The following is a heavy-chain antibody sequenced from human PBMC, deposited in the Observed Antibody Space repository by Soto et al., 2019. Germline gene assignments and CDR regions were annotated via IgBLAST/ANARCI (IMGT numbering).Heavy chain of an antibody. D-gene: IGHD2-15*01. CDR1: GYTFTSYG. J-gene: IGHJ4*02. Sequence: QVQLVQSGAEVKKPGASVKVSCKASGYTFTSYGISWVRQAPGQGLEWMGWISAYNGNTNYAQKLQGRVTMTPDTSTSTAYMELRSLRSDDTAVYYCARDWDIVVVVAATGLDYWGQGTLVTVSS. CDR3: ARDWDIVVVVAATGLDY. CDR2: ISAYNGNT. V-gene: IGHV1-18*01.